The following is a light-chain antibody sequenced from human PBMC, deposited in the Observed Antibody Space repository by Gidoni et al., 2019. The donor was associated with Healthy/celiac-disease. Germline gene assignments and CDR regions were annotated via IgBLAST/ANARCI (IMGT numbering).Light chain of an antibody. Sequence: EIVLSQFPATLSVSPWERATLSCRASQSVSSNLAWYRHKPGQDPRLLIYGESTRATGIPARFSGSGSGTEFTLTISSLQSEDFAVYYCQQYNNWPPLYTFGQGTKLEIK. CDR1: QSVSSN. CDR3: QQYNNWPPLYT. V-gene: IGKV3-15*01. J-gene: IGKJ2*01. CDR2: GES.